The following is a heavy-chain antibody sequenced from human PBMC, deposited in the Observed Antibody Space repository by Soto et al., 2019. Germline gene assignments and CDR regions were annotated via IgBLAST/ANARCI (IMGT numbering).Heavy chain of an antibody. D-gene: IGHD1-26*01. V-gene: IGHV1-69*13. CDR2: IIPIFGTA. CDR1: GGTFSSYA. J-gene: IGHJ6*02. Sequence: SVKVSCKASGGTFSSYAISWVRQAPGQGLEWMGGIIPIFGTANYAQEFQGRVTITADESTSTAYMELSSLRSEDTAVYYCARGKYSGSYRYYYYGMDVWGQGTTVTVSS. CDR3: ARGKYSGSYRYYYYGMDV.